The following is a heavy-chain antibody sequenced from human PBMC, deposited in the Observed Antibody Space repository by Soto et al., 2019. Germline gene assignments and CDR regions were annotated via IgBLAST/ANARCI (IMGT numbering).Heavy chain of an antibody. D-gene: IGHD6-19*01. CDR1: GDSVSSNSAA. Sequence: PSQTLSLTCAISGDSVSSNSAAWNWIRQSPSRGLEWLGRTYYRSKWYNDYAVSVKSRITINPDTSKNQFSLQLNSATPEDTAVYYCARWVAVAGTSDYYGMDVWGQGTTVTAP. CDR2: TYYRSKWYN. V-gene: IGHV6-1*01. J-gene: IGHJ6*02. CDR3: ARWVAVAGTSDYYGMDV.